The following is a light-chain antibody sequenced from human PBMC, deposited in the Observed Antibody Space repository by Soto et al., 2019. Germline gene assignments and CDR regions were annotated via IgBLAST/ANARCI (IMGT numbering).Light chain of an antibody. CDR1: QSIRSL. CDR2: DAS. V-gene: IGKV1-5*01. Sequence: EIQRTQSRSTLSESVGEKATITCRASQSIRSLLAWYQQKPGKPPKFLIYDASSLESGVPSRFGGSGSGTEFTLHISSLQPHGFATDYCQQYNSYPWTFGQGTRVDIK. J-gene: IGKJ1*01. CDR3: QQYNSYPWT.